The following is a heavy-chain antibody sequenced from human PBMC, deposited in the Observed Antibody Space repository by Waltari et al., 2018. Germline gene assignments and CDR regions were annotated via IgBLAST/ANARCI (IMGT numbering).Heavy chain of an antibody. Sequence: EVQLVESGGGLIQPGGSLRLACVASGVTVSNNYMTWLRQSPGKGLELVSLIYDGTTYYADSVGGRFTISRDNAKNTLYLQMNSLRAEDTAVYYCATIQSGSYWGQGTLVTVSS. J-gene: IGHJ4*02. CDR3: ATIQSGSY. CDR2: IYDGTT. D-gene: IGHD1-26*01. CDR1: GVTVSNNY. V-gene: IGHV3-53*01.